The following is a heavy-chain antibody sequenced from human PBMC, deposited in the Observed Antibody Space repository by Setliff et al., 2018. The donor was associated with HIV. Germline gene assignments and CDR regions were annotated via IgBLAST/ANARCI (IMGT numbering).Heavy chain of an antibody. CDR3: ARDVEHMMDV. CDR1: GYTFTAYG. Sequence: GASVKVSCKPSGYTFTAYGLSWVRQAPGQGLEWMGWISTYSDETSYAQTLQGRVTMTTDTSTSTAYMELRRLTFDDTAVYYCARDVEHMMDVWGQGTTVTVS. V-gene: IGHV1-18*01. J-gene: IGHJ6*02. CDR2: ISTYSDET.